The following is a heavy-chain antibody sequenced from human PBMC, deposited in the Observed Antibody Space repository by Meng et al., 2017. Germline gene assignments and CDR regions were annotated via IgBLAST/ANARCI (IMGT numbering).Heavy chain of an antibody. D-gene: IGHD2-21*01. V-gene: IGHV3-9*01. Sequence: SLKISCAASGFTFSSYAMSWVRQAPGKGLEWVSGIFLSSDTVDYAGSVKGRFTTSRDRAKNSLFLQMNSLRPDDTALYYCTRDIYAGGADVWGQGTMVTVSS. J-gene: IGHJ3*01. CDR1: GFTFSSYA. CDR2: IFLSSDTV. CDR3: TRDIYAGGADV.